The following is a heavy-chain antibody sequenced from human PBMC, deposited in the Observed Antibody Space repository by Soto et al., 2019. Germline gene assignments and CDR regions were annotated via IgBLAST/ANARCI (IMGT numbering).Heavy chain of an antibody. V-gene: IGHV4-59*08. CDR2: IYYSGST. CDR1: GGSFSSYY. Sequence: SETLSLTCTVSGGSFSSYYWTWIRQSPGKGLEKIGYIYYSGSTDYNPSLRGRLAISIDTSKNQFSLRLNSMTAADTAVYYCAGRDCSGTNCYYLDYYYMDVWGKGTTVTVSS. J-gene: IGHJ6*03. D-gene: IGHD2-2*01. CDR3: AGRDCSGTNCYYLDYYYMDV.